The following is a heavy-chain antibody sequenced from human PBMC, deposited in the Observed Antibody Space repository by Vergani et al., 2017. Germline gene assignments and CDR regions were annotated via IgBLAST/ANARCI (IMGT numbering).Heavy chain of an antibody. V-gene: IGHV3-15*01. CDR3: TTGSGV. Sequence: EVQLVESGGGLVKPGGSLRLSCAASGFTFSNAWMSWVRQAPGKGLEWVGRIKSKTDSGKTDYAAPVKGRFTNSREDSKNTLYLQMNSLKTEDTAVYYCTTGSGVWGQGTLVTVSS. D-gene: IGHD7-27*01. CDR1: GFTFSNAW. J-gene: IGHJ4*02. CDR2: IKSKTDSGKT.